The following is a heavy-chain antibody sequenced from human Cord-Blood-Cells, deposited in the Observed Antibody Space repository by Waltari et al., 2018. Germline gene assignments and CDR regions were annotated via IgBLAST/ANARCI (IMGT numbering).Heavy chain of an antibody. Sequence: QVQLVESGGGVVQPGRSLRLSCAASGFTFSSYGMHWVRQAPGKGLEWVAVISYDGSNKYYADSVKGRFTISRDNSKNTLYLQMNSLRAEDTAVYYCAKDPHYSGSYYYYYYMDVWGKGTTVTVSS. CDR3: AKDPHYSGSYYYYYYMDV. D-gene: IGHD1-26*01. J-gene: IGHJ6*03. CDR1: GFTFSSYG. V-gene: IGHV3-30*18. CDR2: ISYDGSNK.